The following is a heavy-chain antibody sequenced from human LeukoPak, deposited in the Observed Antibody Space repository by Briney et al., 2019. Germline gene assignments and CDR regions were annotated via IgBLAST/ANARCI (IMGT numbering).Heavy chain of an antibody. J-gene: IGHJ4*02. V-gene: IGHV3-74*01. CDR3: AKESPRFDY. CDR2: INDDGSDT. Sequence: PGGSLRLSCAASGFTFKLYWMHWVRQVPGKRPVWVSRINDDGSDTIYADSVRGRFTISRDNSKNTLYLQMNSLRAEDTAVYYCAKESPRFDYWGQGTLVTVSS. CDR1: GFTFKLYW.